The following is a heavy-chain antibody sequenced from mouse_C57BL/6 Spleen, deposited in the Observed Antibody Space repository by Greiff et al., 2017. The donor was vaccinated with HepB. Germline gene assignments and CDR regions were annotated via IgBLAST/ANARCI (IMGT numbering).Heavy chain of an antibody. CDR2: ISGGGGNT. V-gene: IGHV5-9*01. Sequence: EVKLMESGGGLVKPGGSLKLSCAASGFTFSSYTMSWVRQTPEKRLEWVATISGGGGNTYYPDSVKGRFTISRDNAKNTLYLQMSSLRSEDTALYYCASFVTTVVAKWYFDVWGTGTTVTVSS. D-gene: IGHD1-1*01. J-gene: IGHJ1*03. CDR1: GFTFSSYT. CDR3: ASFVTTVVAKWYFDV.